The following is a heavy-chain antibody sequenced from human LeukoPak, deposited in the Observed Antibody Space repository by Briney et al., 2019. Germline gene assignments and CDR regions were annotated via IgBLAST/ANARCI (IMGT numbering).Heavy chain of an antibody. J-gene: IGHJ4*02. V-gene: IGHV1-69*04. CDR2: IIPILGIA. D-gene: IGHD3-22*01. CDR1: GGTFSSYA. Sequence: SVKVSCKASGGTFSSYAISWVRQAPGQGLEWMGRIIPILGIANYAQKFQGRVTITADKSTSTAYMELSSLRSEDTAVYYCARVLNYYDSSGYYFSYWGQGTLVTVSS. CDR3: ARVLNYYDSSGYYFSY.